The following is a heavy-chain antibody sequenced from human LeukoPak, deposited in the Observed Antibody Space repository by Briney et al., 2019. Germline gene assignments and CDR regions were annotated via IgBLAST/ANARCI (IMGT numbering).Heavy chain of an antibody. CDR2: IYHSGST. CDR3: ARDGGGTSCYLCFDY. D-gene: IGHD2-2*01. V-gene: IGHV4-30-2*01. CDR1: GGSISSGGYS. J-gene: IGHJ4*02. Sequence: PSQTLSLTCAVSGGSISSGGYSWSWIRQPPGKGLEWIGYIYHSGSTYYNPSLKSRVTISVDRSKNQFSLKLGSVTAADTAVYYCARDGGGTSCYLCFDYWGQGTLVTVSS.